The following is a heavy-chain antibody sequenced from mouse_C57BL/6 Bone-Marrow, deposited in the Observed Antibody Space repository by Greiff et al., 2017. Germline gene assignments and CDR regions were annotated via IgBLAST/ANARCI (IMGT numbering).Heavy chain of an antibody. CDR3: ARLRYYGSSDAGY. V-gene: IGHV1-81*01. CDR2: IYPRSGNT. CDR1: GYTFTSYG. Sequence: QVQLQQSGAELARPGASVKLSCAASGYTFTSYGISWVQQRPGQGLEWIGEIYPRSGNTYYNEKFKGKATLTADKSSSTAYMELRSLTSEDAAVYVCARLRYYGSSDAGYWGQGTTLTVSS. D-gene: IGHD1-1*01. J-gene: IGHJ2*01.